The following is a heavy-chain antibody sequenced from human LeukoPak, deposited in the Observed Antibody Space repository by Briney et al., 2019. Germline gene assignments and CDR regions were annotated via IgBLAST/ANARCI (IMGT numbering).Heavy chain of an antibody. Sequence: PGGSLRLSCAASGFTFSNYGMSWVRQAPGKGLEGVSFIGGSGSNTYYADSVKGRFTISRDNSKNTLYLQMNSLRAEDTAVYYCAKGYSSGWYDFDYWGQGTLVTVSS. CDR1: GFTFSNYG. D-gene: IGHD6-19*01. V-gene: IGHV3-23*01. CDR3: AKGYSSGWYDFDY. CDR2: IGGSGSNT. J-gene: IGHJ4*02.